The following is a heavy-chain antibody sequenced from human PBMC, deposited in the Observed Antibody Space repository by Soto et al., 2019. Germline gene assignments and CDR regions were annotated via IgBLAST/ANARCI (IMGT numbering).Heavy chain of an antibody. CDR1: GGTFSSYA. D-gene: IGHD3-22*01. V-gene: IGHV1-69*01. Sequence: QVQLVQSGAEVKKPGSSVKVSCKASGGTFSSYAISWVRQAPGQGLEWMGGIIPIFGTANYAQKFQGRVTITADESTSTAYMELSSLRAEDTAVYYCAIPTEDSGYYGDAFDIWGQGTMVTVSS. CDR2: IIPIFGTA. CDR3: AIPTEDSGYYGDAFDI. J-gene: IGHJ3*02.